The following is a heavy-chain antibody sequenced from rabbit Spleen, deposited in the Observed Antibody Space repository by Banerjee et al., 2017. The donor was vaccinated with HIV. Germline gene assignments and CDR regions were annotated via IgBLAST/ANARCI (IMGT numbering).Heavy chain of an antibody. CDR1: GFSFSSSYW. D-gene: IGHD4-1*01. J-gene: IGHJ4*01. CDR2: IYAGSSGST. Sequence: QSLEESGGDLVKPGASLTLTCTASGFSFSSSYWICWVRQAPGKGLEWIACIYAGSSGSTYYANWAKGRFTISKTSSTTVTLQMTSLTAADTAAYFCARDGYSRGWGIILYYFNLWGPGTLVTVS. CDR3: ARDGYSRGWGIILYYFNL. V-gene: IGHV1S40*01.